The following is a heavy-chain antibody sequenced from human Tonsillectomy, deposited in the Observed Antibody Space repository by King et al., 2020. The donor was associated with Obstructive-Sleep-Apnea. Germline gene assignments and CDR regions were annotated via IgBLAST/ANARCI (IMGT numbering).Heavy chain of an antibody. V-gene: IGHV1-2*02. CDR1: GYNITGYY. D-gene: IGHD6-13*01. CDR3: ARDNNSNWWGSSYY. J-gene: IGHJ4*02. CDR2: INPDIGDT. Sequence: VQLVESGADVKKPGASVKVSCKASGYNITGYYIQWVRQAPGQGLEWMGCINPDIGDTNYAQKFQGRGTMTRDTSINTAYMELSRLGSDDTAVYYCARDNNSNWWGSSYYWGQGTLVSVSS.